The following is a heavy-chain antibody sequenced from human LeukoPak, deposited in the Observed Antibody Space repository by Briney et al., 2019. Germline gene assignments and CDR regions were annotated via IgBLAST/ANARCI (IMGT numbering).Heavy chain of an antibody. CDR1: GYIFTDYY. CDR3: LVTAPFDI. Sequence: GASVKVSCKASGYIFTDYYIHWVRQAPGQGLEWMGWMNPNSGNTGYAQKFQGRVTITRNTSISTAYMELSSLRSEDTAVYYCLVTAPFDIWGQGTMVTVSS. D-gene: IGHD4-11*01. V-gene: IGHV1-8*03. J-gene: IGHJ3*02. CDR2: MNPNSGNT.